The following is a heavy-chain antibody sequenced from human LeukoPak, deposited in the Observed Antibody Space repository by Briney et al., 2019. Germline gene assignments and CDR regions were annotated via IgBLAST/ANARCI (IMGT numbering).Heavy chain of an antibody. CDR2: INWNGGST. CDR1: GFTFSDYY. Sequence: RPGGSLRLSCAASGFTFSDYYMSWIRQAPGKGLEWVSGINWNGGSTGYADSVKGRFTISRDNAKNSLYLQMNSLRAEDTALYYCAKDTHSSSWYWGQGTLVTVSS. V-gene: IGHV3-20*04. CDR3: AKDTHSSSWY. J-gene: IGHJ4*02. D-gene: IGHD6-13*01.